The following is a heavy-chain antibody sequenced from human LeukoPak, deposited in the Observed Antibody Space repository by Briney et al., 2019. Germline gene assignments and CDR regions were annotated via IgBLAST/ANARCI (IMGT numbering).Heavy chain of an antibody. CDR3: AKGYCSSTSCYYYYYGMDV. D-gene: IGHD2-2*01. Sequence: GGSLRLSCAASGFTFSSYAMSWVRQAPGKGLEWVSAISGSGGSTYYADSVKGRFTISRDNSKNTLYLQMNSLRAEDTAVYCCAKGYCSSTSCYYYYYGMDVWGQGTTVTVSS. V-gene: IGHV3-23*01. J-gene: IGHJ6*02. CDR2: ISGSGGST. CDR1: GFTFSSYA.